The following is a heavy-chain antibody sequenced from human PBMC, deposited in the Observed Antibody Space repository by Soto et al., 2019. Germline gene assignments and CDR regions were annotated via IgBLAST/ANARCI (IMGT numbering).Heavy chain of an antibody. CDR3: ARGWSYDFWSGYPYHVDS. CDR2: IYYSAST. CDR1: GGRISSGDYY. J-gene: IGHJ4*02. V-gene: IGHV4-30-4*01. Sequence: PSETLSLTCTVSGGRISSGDYYWRWMRQPPGKGLEWIGYIYYSASTYYNPSLKSRVTISVDTSKNQFSLRLSSVTAADTAVYYCARGWSYDFWSGYPYHVDSCGQGTLVTVS. D-gene: IGHD3-3*01.